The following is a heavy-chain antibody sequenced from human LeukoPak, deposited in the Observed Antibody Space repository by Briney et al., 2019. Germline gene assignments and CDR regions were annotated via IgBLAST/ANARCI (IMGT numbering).Heavy chain of an antibody. CDR3: AKDQRELPHAYFDY. J-gene: IGHJ4*02. V-gene: IGHV3-48*03. Sequence: GGSLRLSCAASGFTFSSYEMNWVRQAPGKGLEWVSYISSSGSTIYYADSVKGRFTISRDNAKNTLYLQMNSLRAEDTAVYYCAKDQRELPHAYFDYWGQGTLVTVSS. CDR1: GFTFSSYE. D-gene: IGHD1-26*01. CDR2: ISSSGSTI.